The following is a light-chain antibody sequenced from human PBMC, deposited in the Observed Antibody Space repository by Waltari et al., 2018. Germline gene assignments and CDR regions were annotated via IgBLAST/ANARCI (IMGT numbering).Light chain of an antibody. CDR1: RLGDKY. J-gene: IGLJ3*02. V-gene: IGLV3-1*01. CDR2: QDF. Sequence: SSELTQPPSVSVSPGQTASITCSGDRLGDKYACWYQQKPGQSPVLVIYQDFKRPSGSPARFSGSNSGNTATLTISGTQAMDEADYYCQAWDNSQWVFGGGTKLTVL. CDR3: QAWDNSQWV.